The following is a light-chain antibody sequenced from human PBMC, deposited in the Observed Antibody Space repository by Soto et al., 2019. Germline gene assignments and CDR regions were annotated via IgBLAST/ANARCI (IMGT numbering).Light chain of an antibody. J-gene: IGKJ1*01. CDR2: KAS. CDR3: QQYNSYPWT. V-gene: IGKV1-5*03. CDR1: QSVSNW. Sequence: DIQMTQSPSTLSASVGDRVTITCRASQSVSNWLAWYQQKPGKAPKVLIYKASTLESGVPSRFRGSGSGTEFTLTISRLQPDDFATYYCQQYNSYPWTFGQGTKVDIK.